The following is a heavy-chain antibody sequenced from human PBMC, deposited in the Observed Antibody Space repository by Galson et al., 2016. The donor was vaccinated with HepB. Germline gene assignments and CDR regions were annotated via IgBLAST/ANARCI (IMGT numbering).Heavy chain of an antibody. CDR3: AKDSVVRGNVFYYYGMDV. J-gene: IGHJ6*02. Sequence: SLRLSCAASEVTFKNYGTHWVRQAPGKGLEWVAVVSYDGSNTYYGDSVKGRFTISRDNSENTVFLQMKSLRAEDTAVYYCAKDSVVRGNVFYYYGMDVWGQGTTVTVSS. D-gene: IGHD4-23*01. CDR1: EVTFKNYG. V-gene: IGHV3-30*18. CDR2: VSYDGSNT.